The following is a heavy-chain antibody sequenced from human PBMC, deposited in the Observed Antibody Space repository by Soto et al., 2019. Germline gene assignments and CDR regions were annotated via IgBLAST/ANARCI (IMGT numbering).Heavy chain of an antibody. CDR1: GGSISSGDYY. J-gene: IGHJ4*02. CDR3: ARDGSGSIDY. D-gene: IGHD3-10*01. V-gene: IGHV4-30-4*01. CDR2: IYYSGST. Sequence: SETLSLTCTVSGGSISSGDYYWSWIRQPPGKGLEWIGYIYYSGSTYYKPSLKSRVTISVDTSKNQFSLKLSSVTAADTAVYYCARDGSGSIDYWGQGTLVTVSS.